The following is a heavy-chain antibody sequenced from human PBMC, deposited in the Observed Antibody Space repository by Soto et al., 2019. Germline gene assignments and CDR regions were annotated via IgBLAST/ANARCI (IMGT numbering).Heavy chain of an antibody. D-gene: IGHD3-10*01. CDR2: ISAYNGDT. V-gene: IGHV1-18*01. Sequence: QVQLVQSGAEVKKPGASVKVSCKASGYTFTSHGISWVRQAPGQGLEWMGWISAYNGDTNYAQKLQGRVTVTTDTSTSTAYMELRSLRSEDTAGYCCARMGRGSNIGYSHYMDVWGKGTTVTVSS. CDR1: GYTFTSHG. J-gene: IGHJ6*03. CDR3: ARMGRGSNIGYSHYMDV.